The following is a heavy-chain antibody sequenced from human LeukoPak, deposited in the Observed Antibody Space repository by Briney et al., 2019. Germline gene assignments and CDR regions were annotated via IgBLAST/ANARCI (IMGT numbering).Heavy chain of an antibody. V-gene: IGHV4-30-2*01. Sequence: SETLSLTCAVSGGSISSGGYSWSWIRQPPGKGLEWIGYICHSGSTYYNPSLKSRVTISVDRSKNQFSLKLSSVTAADTAVYYCARGRSNWGYFDYWGQGTLVTVSS. CDR2: ICHSGST. CDR3: ARGRSNWGYFDY. J-gene: IGHJ4*02. CDR1: GGSISSGGYS. D-gene: IGHD7-27*01.